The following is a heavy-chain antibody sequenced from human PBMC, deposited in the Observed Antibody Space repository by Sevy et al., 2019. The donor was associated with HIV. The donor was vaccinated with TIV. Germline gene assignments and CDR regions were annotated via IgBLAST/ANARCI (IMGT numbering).Heavy chain of an antibody. J-gene: IGHJ4*02. Sequence: GGSLRLSCAVSGFTFNNAWMNWVRQAPGTGLQWVGLIKSKIDGETIDYAAPVKGRFTISRDDSKNTLFLQMNSLKIEDTGVYYCATAPGYYDSAPFDYWGPGTLVTVSS. CDR3: ATAPGYYDSAPFDY. CDR2: IKSKIDGETI. CDR1: GFTFNNAW. D-gene: IGHD3-22*01. V-gene: IGHV3-15*01.